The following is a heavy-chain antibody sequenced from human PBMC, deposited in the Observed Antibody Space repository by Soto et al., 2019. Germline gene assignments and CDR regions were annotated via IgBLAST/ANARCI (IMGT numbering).Heavy chain of an antibody. CDR3: ARVVVTSRSVSGGMDV. CDR2: IYSGGST. CDR1: GFTVSSNY. Sequence: EVQLVESGGGLIQPGGSLRLSCAASGFTVSSNYMSWVRQAPGKGLEWGSVIYSGGSTYYADSVKGRFTISRDNYKNTLYLQMNSLRAEDTAVYYCARVVVTSRSVSGGMDVWGQGTTVTVSS. J-gene: IGHJ6*02. D-gene: IGHD2-21*02. V-gene: IGHV3-53*01.